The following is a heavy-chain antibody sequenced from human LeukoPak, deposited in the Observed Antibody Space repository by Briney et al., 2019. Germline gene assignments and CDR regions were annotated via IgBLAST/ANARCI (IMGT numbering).Heavy chain of an antibody. CDR1: GLPIGDFA. CDR3: ARESGKFDY. Sequence: GGSLRLSCVASGLPIGDFAMHWVRQAPGQGLEWVSLISGDGVSTFFTDSVKGRFSISRDNSKNSLFLEMSGLRTEDTAMYYCARESGKFDYWGQGTLVAVSS. CDR2: ISGDGVST. V-gene: IGHV3-43*02. J-gene: IGHJ4*02.